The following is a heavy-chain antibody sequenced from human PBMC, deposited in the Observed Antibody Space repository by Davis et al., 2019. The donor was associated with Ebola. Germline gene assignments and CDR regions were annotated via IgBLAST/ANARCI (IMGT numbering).Heavy chain of an antibody. D-gene: IGHD3-9*01. CDR3: ARGGYFDWLTRWHYYGMDV. CDR2: MNPNSENT. CDR1: GYTFTTYD. Sequence: AASVKVSCKASGYTFTTYDIHWVRQATGQGLEWMGWMNPNSENTGYAQKFQGRVTMTRSTSISTAYMELSSLRSEDTAVYYCARGGYFDWLTRWHYYGMDVWGQGTTATVSS. J-gene: IGHJ6*02. V-gene: IGHV1-8*01.